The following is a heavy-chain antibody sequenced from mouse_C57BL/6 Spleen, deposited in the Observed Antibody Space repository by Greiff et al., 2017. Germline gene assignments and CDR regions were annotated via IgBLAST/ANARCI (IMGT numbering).Heavy chain of an antibody. J-gene: IGHJ4*01. CDR1: GFSLSTSGMG. Sequence: QVQLKESGPGILQSSPTLSLSCSFSGFSLSTSGMGVSWIRQPSGKSLEWLVHLYWDDDKRNNPSLKSRRTISKDTSRNQVFLKITSADTAATATYYCSRRAVDSSGYVGAMDYWGQGTSVTVSS. CDR2: LYWDDDK. D-gene: IGHD3-2*02. V-gene: IGHV8-12*01. CDR3: SRRAVDSSGYVGAMDY.